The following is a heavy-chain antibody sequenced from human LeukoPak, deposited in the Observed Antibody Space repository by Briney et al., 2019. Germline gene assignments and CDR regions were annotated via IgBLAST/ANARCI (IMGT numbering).Heavy chain of an antibody. CDR2: INPNSGGT. J-gene: IGHJ4*02. CDR3: ARVQHYGSGSPIDY. Sequence: ASVTVSCKASGYTFTGYYMHWVRQAPGQGLEWMGWINPNSGGTNYAQKFQGRVTMTRDTSISTAYMELSRLRSDDTAVYYCARVQHYGSGSPIDYWGQGTLVTVSS. D-gene: IGHD3-10*01. CDR1: GYTFTGYY. V-gene: IGHV1-2*02.